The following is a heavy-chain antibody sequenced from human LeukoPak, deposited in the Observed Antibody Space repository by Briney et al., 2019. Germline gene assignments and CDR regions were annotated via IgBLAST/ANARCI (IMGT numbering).Heavy chain of an antibody. D-gene: IGHD4-17*01. J-gene: IGHJ4*02. CDR3: AKDPIDYGDSYFDY. CDR2: ISGSGRSS. CDR1: GFTFSGSD. V-gene: IGHV3-23*01. Sequence: PGGSLRLSCAASGFTFSGSDMVWVRQAPGKGLEWVSAISGSGRSSYYADSVKGRSTFSRDNSKNTLYLQMNSLRAEDTAVYYCAKDPIDYGDSYFDYWGQGTLVTVSS.